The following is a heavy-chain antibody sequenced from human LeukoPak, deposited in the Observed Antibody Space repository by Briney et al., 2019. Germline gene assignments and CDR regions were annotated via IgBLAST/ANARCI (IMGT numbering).Heavy chain of an antibody. CDR1: GFTVSSNY. CDR3: ARGAQWLAFDD. Sequence: GGSLRLSCAASGFTVSSNYMAWVRQAPGKGLEWVSVIYNGGSTNYGDSVKDRFTISRDNSKNTLHLQMNSLRAEDTALYYYARGAQWLAFDDWGQGALVTGSS. V-gene: IGHV3-66*01. CDR2: IYNGGST. D-gene: IGHD6-19*01. J-gene: IGHJ4*02.